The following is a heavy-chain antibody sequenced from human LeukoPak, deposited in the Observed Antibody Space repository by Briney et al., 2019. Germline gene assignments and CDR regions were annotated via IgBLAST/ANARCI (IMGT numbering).Heavy chain of an antibody. CDR2: IYPGDSDT. J-gene: IGHJ4*02. V-gene: IGHV5-51*01. Sequence: GESLKISCKGSGYSFTSYWIGWVRQMPGKGLEWMGIIYPGDSDTRYSPSFQGQVTISTDKSINTAYLQWSSLKASDTAMYYCARHRSSCSSFNCHPDYWAREPWSPSPQ. CDR3: ARHRSSCSSFNCHPDY. CDR1: GYSFTSYW. D-gene: IGHD2-2*01.